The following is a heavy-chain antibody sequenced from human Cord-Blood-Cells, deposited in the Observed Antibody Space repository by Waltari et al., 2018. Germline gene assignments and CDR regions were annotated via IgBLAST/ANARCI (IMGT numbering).Heavy chain of an antibody. CDR3: ARAPSWNYDAFDI. CDR2: INHSGST. J-gene: IGHJ3*02. D-gene: IGHD1-7*01. CDR1: GGSFCGYY. Sequence: VPLQQWGAGLLKPSETLSLICAVYGGSFCGYYCSWIRPPPGKGLQWIGEINHSGSTNYNPSLKSRVTISVDTSKSQFSLKLSSVTAADTAVYYCARAPSWNYDAFDIWGQGTMVTVSS. V-gene: IGHV4-34*01.